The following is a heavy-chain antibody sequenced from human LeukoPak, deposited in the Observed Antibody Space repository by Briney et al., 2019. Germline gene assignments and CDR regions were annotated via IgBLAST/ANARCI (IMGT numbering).Heavy chain of an antibody. CDR2: ISSSSSYI. D-gene: IGHD2-2*02. CDR3: ASADCSSTSCYTYYFDY. V-gene: IGHV3-21*01. Sequence: GGSLRLSCAASGFTFSSYSMNWVRQAPGKGLEWVSSISSSSSYIYYADSVKGRFTISRDNAKNSLYLQMSSLRAEDTAVYYCASADCSSTSCYTYYFDYWGQGTLVTVSS. CDR1: GFTFSSYS. J-gene: IGHJ4*02.